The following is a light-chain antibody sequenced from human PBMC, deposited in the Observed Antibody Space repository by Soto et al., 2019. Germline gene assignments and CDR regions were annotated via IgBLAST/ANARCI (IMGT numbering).Light chain of an antibody. J-gene: IGLJ2*01. CDR1: SSNIGAGYD. CDR2: GNN. CDR3: QSFDTRLNSVV. Sequence: QSVVTQPPSVSGAPGQRVTISCTGSSSNIGAGYDVHWYQQFPGTAPKLLIYGNNNRPSGVTDRFSGSKSGTSASLAITGLQAEDEADDYGQSFDTRLNSVVFGGGTKLTVL. V-gene: IGLV1-40*01.